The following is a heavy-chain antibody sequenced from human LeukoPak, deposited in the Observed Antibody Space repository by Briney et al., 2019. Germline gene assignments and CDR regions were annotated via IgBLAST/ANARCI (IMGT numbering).Heavy chain of an antibody. CDR1: GFTFSSYS. Sequence: PGGSLRLSCAASGFTFSSYSMNWVRQAPGKGLEWVSSISSSSSYIYYADSVKGRFTISRDNAKNSLYLQMNSLRAEDTAVYYCARDSYCSSTSCYFGYYYYYMDVWGKGTTVTVSS. CDR3: ARDSYCSSTSCYFGYYYYYMDV. D-gene: IGHD2-2*01. J-gene: IGHJ6*03. V-gene: IGHV3-21*01. CDR2: ISSSSSYI.